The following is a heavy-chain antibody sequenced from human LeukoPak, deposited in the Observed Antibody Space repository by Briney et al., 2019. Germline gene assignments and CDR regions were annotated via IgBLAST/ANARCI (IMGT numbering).Heavy chain of an antibody. CDR3: ARSSMYDSSGYPQP. J-gene: IGHJ5*02. V-gene: IGHV3-48*01. D-gene: IGHD3-22*01. CDR1: GFTFSSYS. CDR2: ISSSSSTI. Sequence: PGGSLRLSCAASGFTFSSYSMNWVRQAPGKGLEWVSYISSSSSTIYYADSVKGRFTISRDNAKNSLYLQMNSLRAEDTAVYYCARSSMYDSSGYPQPWGQGTLVTVSS.